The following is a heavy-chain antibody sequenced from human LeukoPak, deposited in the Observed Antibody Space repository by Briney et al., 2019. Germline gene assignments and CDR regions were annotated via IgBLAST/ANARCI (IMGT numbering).Heavy chain of an antibody. J-gene: IGHJ4*02. CDR2: ISGSSYNT. D-gene: IGHD3-10*01. CDR1: GFTFSSYW. CDR3: ATRRPNYPFDY. Sequence: GGSLRLSCAASGFTFSSYWMSWVRQAPGKGLEWVSAISGSSYNTYYADSVKGRFTISRDDSKNTLYLQMNSLRAEDTAVYYCATRRPNYPFDYWGQGTLVTVSS. V-gene: IGHV3-23*01.